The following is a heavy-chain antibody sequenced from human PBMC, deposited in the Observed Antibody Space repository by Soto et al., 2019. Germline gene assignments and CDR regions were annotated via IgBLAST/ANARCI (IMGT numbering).Heavy chain of an antibody. CDR2: IYYSGST. CDR1: GGSVSSGSYY. J-gene: IGHJ6*02. D-gene: IGHD3-10*01. CDR3: ARNYGSGSLYYYYGMDV. Sequence: QVQLQESGPGLVKPSETLSLTCTVSGGSVSSGSYYWSWIRQPPGKGLEWIGYIYYSGSTNYNPSLKSRVTISVDTSKNQFSLKLSSVTAADTAVYYCARNYGSGSLYYYYGMDVWGQGTTVTVSS. V-gene: IGHV4-61*01.